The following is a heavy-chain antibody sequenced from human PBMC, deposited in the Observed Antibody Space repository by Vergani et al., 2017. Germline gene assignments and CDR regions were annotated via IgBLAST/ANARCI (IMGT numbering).Heavy chain of an antibody. V-gene: IGHV3-33*08. CDR3: ARPDSIVGALEHRFDY. CDR1: GFTFSSYS. CDR2: IWYDGSNK. D-gene: IGHD1-26*01. Sequence: VQLVESGGGLVQPGGSLRLSCAASGFTFSSYSMNWVRQAPGKGLEWVAVIWYDGSNKYYADSVKGRFTISRDNSKNTLYLQMNSLRAEDTAVYYCARPDSIVGALEHRFDYWGQGTLVTVSS. J-gene: IGHJ4*02.